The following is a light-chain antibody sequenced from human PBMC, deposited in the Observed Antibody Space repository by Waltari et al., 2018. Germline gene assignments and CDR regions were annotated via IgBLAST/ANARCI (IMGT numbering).Light chain of an antibody. CDR3: QQYYSLPWA. V-gene: IGKV4-1*01. CDR1: QSVLFNFNNKNY. CDR2: WAS. J-gene: IGKJ1*01. Sequence: DIVMTQSPDSLAVSRGERATINCKSSQSVLFNFNNKNYLGWYQHKPGRPPKPLIYWASTRESGVPDRFSGSGSGTDFNLTISSLQAEDVAVYYCQQYYSLPWAFGQGTKVEIK.